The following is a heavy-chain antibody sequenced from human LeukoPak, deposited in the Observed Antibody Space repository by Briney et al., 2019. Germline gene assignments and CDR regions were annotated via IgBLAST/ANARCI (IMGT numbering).Heavy chain of an antibody. J-gene: IGHJ6*03. D-gene: IGHD5-12*01. V-gene: IGHV4-4*02. CDR2: IYHSGST. CDR3: ARGWLRHYYYYMDV. CDR1: GGSISSSNW. Sequence: SETLSLTCAVSGGSISSSNWWSWVRQPPGKGLEWIGEIYHSGSTNYNPSLKSRVTISVDTSKNQFSLKLSSVTAADTAVYYCARGWLRHYYYYMDVWGKGTTVTISS.